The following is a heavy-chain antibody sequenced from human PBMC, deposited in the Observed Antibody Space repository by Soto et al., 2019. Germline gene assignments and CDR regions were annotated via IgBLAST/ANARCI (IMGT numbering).Heavy chain of an antibody. V-gene: IGHV1-3*01. CDR3: AVGLFPKYSNTWSFDY. J-gene: IGHJ4*02. Sequence: ASVKVSCKASGYTFTSYAMHWVRQAPGQRLEWMGWSNVDNGNTKYSQKFQGRVTITRDTSASTAYMELSSLRSEDTAVYYCAVGLFPKYSNTWSFDYWGQGTLVTVSS. CDR2: SNVDNGNT. CDR1: GYTFTSYA. D-gene: IGHD6-13*01.